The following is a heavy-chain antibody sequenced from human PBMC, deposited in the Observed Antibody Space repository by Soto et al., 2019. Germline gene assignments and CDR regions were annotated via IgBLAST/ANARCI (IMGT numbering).Heavy chain of an antibody. J-gene: IGHJ5*02. CDR2: ISGSGGST. CDR1: GFTFSSYA. Sequence: GGSLRLSCAASGFTFSSYAMSWVRQAPGKGLEWVSAISGSGGSTYYADSVKGRFTISRDNSKNTLYLQMNSLRAEDTAVYYCATPSEHKASARTGARFEPVGQGTLHTVSS. V-gene: IGHV3-23*01. D-gene: IGHD6-13*01. CDR3: ATPSEHKASARTGARFEP.